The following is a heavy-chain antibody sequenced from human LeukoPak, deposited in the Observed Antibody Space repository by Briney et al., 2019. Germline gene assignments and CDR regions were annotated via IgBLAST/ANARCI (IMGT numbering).Heavy chain of an antibody. CDR2: IRYDGSNK. J-gene: IGHJ4*02. CDR3: AKDPVYYDFWSGYFDS. V-gene: IGHV3-30*02. CDR1: GFTFSSYA. D-gene: IGHD3-3*01. Sequence: GGSLRLSCAASGFTFSSYAMHWVRQPPGKGLDWVAFIRYDGSNKYYADSVKGRFTISRDNSKNTLYVQMNSLRAEDTAVYYCAKDPVYYDFWSGYFDSWGQGTLVTVSS.